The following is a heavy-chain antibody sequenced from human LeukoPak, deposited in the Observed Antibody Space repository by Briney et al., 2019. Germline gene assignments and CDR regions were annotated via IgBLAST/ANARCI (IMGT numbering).Heavy chain of an antibody. CDR2: ISAYNGNT. CDR3: ARDLSPYYDSSGYYYFDY. CDR1: GYTFTSYG. D-gene: IGHD3-22*01. V-gene: IGHV1-18*01. Sequence: GASVKVSCKASGYTFTSYGISWVRQAPGQGLEWMGWISAYNGNTNYAQKRQGRVTMTTDTYTSTAYMELRSLRPDDTAVYYCARDLSPYYDSSGYYYFDYWGQGTLVTVSS. J-gene: IGHJ4*02.